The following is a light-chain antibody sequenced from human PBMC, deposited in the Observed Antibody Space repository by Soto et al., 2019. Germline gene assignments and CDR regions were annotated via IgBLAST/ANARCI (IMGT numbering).Light chain of an antibody. CDR3: QQYNTYLTWS. J-gene: IGKJ1*01. CDR2: DAS. CDR1: QDINIY. V-gene: IGKV1-16*01. Sequence: DIQMTHSPSSVSASIGDTVTITCRASQDINIYLNWYQQKPGRAPRLLIYDASNLESGVPSRFSGSGSRTEFTLTINGLQPEDAATYYCQQYNTYLTWSFGQGTKVDI.